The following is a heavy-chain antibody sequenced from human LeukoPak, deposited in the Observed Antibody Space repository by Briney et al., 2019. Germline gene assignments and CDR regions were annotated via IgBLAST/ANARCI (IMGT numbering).Heavy chain of an antibody. D-gene: IGHD5-24*01. Sequence: GGSPRLSCAXXGFTFXXXXXXXXXQAXGQXLEXVAVISXDGSNKYYAXFVXAXFTXXXDNSKNTLYLQMNSLRAEDTAVYYCARDGYNPPVFDYWGQGTLVTVSS. CDR2: ISXDGSNK. J-gene: IGHJ4*02. CDR1: GFTFXXXX. V-gene: IGHV3-30*03. CDR3: ARDGYNPPVFDY.